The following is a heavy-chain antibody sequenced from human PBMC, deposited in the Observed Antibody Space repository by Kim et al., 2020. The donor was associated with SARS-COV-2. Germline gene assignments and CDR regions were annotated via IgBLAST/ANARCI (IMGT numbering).Heavy chain of an antibody. V-gene: IGHV3-23*01. J-gene: IGHJ4*02. CDR2: INEGGSRT. CDR1: RFPFSRFA. Sequence: GGSLRLSCAASRFPFSRFAMSWARQAPGKGLEWVSTINEGGSRTHYADSVRGRFTISRDNSKSTLFLQMNSLRAEDTAIYYCDASDYWGQGSLVTVSS. CDR3: DASDY.